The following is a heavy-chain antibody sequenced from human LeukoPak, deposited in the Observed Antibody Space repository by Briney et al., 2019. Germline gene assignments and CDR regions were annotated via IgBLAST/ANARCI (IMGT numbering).Heavy chain of an antibody. CDR3: AGQYYYDSSGILGGWFDP. CDR2: IYTSGST. D-gene: IGHD3-22*01. CDR1: GGSISSYY. Sequence: SETLSLTCTVSGGSISSYYGSWIRQPPGKGLEWIGYIYTSGSTNYNPSLKSRVTISVDTSKNQFSLKLSSVTAADTAVYYCAGQYYYDSSGILGGWFDPWGQGTLVTVSS. J-gene: IGHJ5*02. V-gene: IGHV4-4*09.